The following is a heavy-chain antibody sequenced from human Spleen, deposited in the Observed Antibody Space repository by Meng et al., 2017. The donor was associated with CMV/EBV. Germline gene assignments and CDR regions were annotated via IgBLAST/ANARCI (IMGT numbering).Heavy chain of an antibody. CDR3: AAIGGEQQLVEDY. J-gene: IGHJ4*02. CDR1: GFTFSSYG. D-gene: IGHD6-13*01. CDR2: IWYDGSNK. Sequence: GESLKISCAASGFTFSSYGMHWVRQAPGRGLEWVAVIWYDGSNKYYTDSVKGRFTISRDNSKNTLYLQMDSLRAEDTAVYYCAAIGGEQQLVEDYWGQGTLVTVSS. V-gene: IGHV3-33*01.